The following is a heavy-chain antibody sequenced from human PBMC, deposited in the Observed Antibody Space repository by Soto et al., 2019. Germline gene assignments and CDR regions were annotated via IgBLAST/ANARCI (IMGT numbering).Heavy chain of an antibody. CDR2: ISGSGGGT. CDR3: ARESLYGSGSSDY. V-gene: IGHV3-23*01. D-gene: IGHD3-10*01. Sequence: GGSLRLSCAASGFSFSSHVMSWVRQAPGKGLEWVSSISGSGGGTYYADSVKGRFTISRDNAKNSLYLQMNSLRAEDTAVYYCARESLYGSGSSDYWGQGTLVTVSS. CDR1: GFSFSSHV. J-gene: IGHJ4*02.